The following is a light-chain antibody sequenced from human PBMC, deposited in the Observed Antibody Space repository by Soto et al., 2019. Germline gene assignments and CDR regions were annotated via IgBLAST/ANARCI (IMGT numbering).Light chain of an antibody. Sequence: EVILTQSPATLSLSPGERATLSCRASENVDIYLAWYQQKPGQAPRLLIYDSYNRATGIPPRFSGSGSGTDFTLTISSPEPEDFAVYSCLQRRNWPPLTFGGGTKVEIK. CDR2: DSY. V-gene: IGKV3-11*01. J-gene: IGKJ4*01. CDR3: LQRRNWPPLT. CDR1: ENVDIY.